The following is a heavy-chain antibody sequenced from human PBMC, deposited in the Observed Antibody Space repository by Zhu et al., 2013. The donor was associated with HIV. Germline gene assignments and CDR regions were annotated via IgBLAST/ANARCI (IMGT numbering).Heavy chain of an antibody. CDR2: IIPIFGTA. J-gene: IGHJ6*02. V-gene: IGHV1-69*06. D-gene: IGHD5-18*01. CDR1: GGTFSSYA. CDR3: ARDSSGYSYGYGYYYYGMDV. Sequence: QVQLVQSGAEVKKPGSSVKVSCKASGGTFSSYAISWVRQAPGQGLEWMGGIIPIFGTANYAQKFQGRVTITADKSTSTAYMELSSLRSEDTAVYYCARDSSGYSYGYGYYYYGMDVWGQGTTVTVSS.